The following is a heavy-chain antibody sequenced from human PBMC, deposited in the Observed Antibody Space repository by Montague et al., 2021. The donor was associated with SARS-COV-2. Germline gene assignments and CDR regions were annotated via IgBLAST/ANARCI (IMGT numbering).Heavy chain of an antibody. CDR1: GFTFSNIW. CDR2: IKPDESEK. J-gene: IGHJ6*02. V-gene: IGHV3-7*01. Sequence: SLRLSCAASGFTFSNIWMSWVRQAPVKGLEWVANIKPDESEKNYXYSVKGRFSISRDNAKNSLYLQMDNLRAEDTAIYYCAKNGGAHGLDVWGQGTSVSVSS. CDR3: AKNGGAHGLDV. D-gene: IGHD4-23*01.